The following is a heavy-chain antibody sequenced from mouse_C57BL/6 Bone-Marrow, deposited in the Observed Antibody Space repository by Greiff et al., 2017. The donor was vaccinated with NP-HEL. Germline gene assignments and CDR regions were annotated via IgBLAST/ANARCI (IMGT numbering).Heavy chain of an antibody. CDR3: ARRHLYGNYLDY. V-gene: IGHV1-81*01. CDR1: GYTFTSYG. J-gene: IGHJ2*01. D-gene: IGHD2-1*01. Sequence: VKLMESGAELARPGASVKLSCKASGYTFTSYGISWVKQRTGQGLEWIGEIYPRSGNTYYNEKFKGKATLTADKSSSTAYMELRSLTSEDSAVYFCARRHLYGNYLDYWGQGTTLTVSS. CDR2: IYPRSGNT.